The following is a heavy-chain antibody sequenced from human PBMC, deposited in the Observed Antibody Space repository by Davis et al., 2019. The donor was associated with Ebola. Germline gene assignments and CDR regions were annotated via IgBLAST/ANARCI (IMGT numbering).Heavy chain of an antibody. CDR1: GFTFSSYD. V-gene: IGHV3-13*01. J-gene: IGHJ4*02. CDR2: IGTAGDT. D-gene: IGHD6-6*01. CDR3: AREASPNYFDY. Sequence: GGSLRLSCAASGFTFSSYDMHWVRQATGKGLEWVSAIGTAGDTYYPGSVKGRYTISRDNAKNSLYLQMNSLRAEDTAVYYCAREASPNYFDYWGQETLVTVSS.